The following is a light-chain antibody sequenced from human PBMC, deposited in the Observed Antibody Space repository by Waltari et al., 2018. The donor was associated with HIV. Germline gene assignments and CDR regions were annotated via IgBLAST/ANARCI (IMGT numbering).Light chain of an antibody. CDR2: DVT. CDR1: SSAVGGYNF. Sequence: QSALTQPRSVSGSPGQSVTISCTGTSSAVGGYNFVSWYQQHPGKAPKLMIYDVTKRPSGVPDRFSGSKSGNTASLTISGLQAEDEADYYCCSYAGSYGYVFGTGTKVTVL. V-gene: IGLV2-11*01. J-gene: IGLJ1*01. CDR3: CSYAGSYGYV.